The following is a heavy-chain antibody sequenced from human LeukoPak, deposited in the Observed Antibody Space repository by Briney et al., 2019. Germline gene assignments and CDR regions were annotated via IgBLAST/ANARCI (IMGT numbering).Heavy chain of an antibody. CDR3: ARGQLLLEGYFYYMDV. CDR2: VSDDGNKK. V-gene: IGHV3-30-3*01. D-gene: IGHD2-2*01. CDR1: GFTFSSYP. J-gene: IGHJ6*03. Sequence: KTGGSLRLSCAASGFTFSSYPMHWVRQAPGKGLEWVAVVSDDGNKKFDADFVKGRFTISRDNSKNTLYLQMNSLRGEDTAVYYCARGQLLLEGYFYYMDVWGEGTTVAVSS.